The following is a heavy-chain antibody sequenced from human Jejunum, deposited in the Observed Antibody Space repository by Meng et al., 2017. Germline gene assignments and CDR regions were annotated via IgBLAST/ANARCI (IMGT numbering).Heavy chain of an antibody. D-gene: IGHD3-10*02. Sequence: QVPLPQPGPRTVIPSQHLPLTCPISGDSVSSNSAAWNWIRQSPSRGPESLRRTYYRSKYYNDYALSVKSRITINPDTSKNQFSLQLNSVTPEDTAIYYCARDWGDVRGGFDFWGQGTLVTVSS. CDR3: ARDWGDVRGGFDF. J-gene: IGHJ4*02. CDR2: TYYRSKYYN. CDR1: GDSVSSNSAA. V-gene: IGHV6-1*01.